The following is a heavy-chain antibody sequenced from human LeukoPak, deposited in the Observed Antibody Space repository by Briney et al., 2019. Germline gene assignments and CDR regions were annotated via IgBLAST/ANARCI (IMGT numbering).Heavy chain of an antibody. CDR1: GFSFSSYA. D-gene: IGHD3-16*02. CDR3: ARELYRYFDY. CDR2: ISTNGGST. Sequence: GGSLRLSCAASGFSFSSYAMHWVRQAPGKGLEYVSAISTNGGSTYYANSVKGRFTISRDNAKNSLYLQMNSLRAEDTAVYYCARELYRYFDYWGQGTLVTVSS. J-gene: IGHJ4*02. V-gene: IGHV3-64*01.